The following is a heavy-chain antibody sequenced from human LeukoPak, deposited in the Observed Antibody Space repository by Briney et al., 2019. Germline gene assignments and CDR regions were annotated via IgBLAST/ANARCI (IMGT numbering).Heavy chain of an antibody. D-gene: IGHD6-19*01. V-gene: IGHV1-2*02. Sequence: ASVKVSCKASRYTFTAYLMHWRPQAPGQGLEWMGWINPNSGATKYAQNFQGRVTLTSDTSICTAYMELSRLTSDDTAVYYCATDPEFSSGWTPLLTYMDVWGKGTTVTVSS. CDR1: RYTFTAYL. J-gene: IGHJ6*03. CDR3: ATDPEFSSGWTPLLTYMDV. CDR2: INPNSGAT.